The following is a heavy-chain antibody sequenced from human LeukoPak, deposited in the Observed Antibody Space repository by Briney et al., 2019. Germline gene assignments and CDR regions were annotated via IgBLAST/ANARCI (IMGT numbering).Heavy chain of an antibody. CDR2: MYHSGST. CDR1: GGSISSHY. D-gene: IGHD2-2*01. Sequence: SETLSLTCTVSGGSISSHYWSWIRQPPGKGLEWIGYMYHSGSTNYNPSLKSRVTISVDTSKNQFSLKLSSVTAADTAVYYCARHSAHASTNDAFDIWGQGTMVTVSS. V-gene: IGHV4-59*11. J-gene: IGHJ3*02. CDR3: ARHSAHASTNDAFDI.